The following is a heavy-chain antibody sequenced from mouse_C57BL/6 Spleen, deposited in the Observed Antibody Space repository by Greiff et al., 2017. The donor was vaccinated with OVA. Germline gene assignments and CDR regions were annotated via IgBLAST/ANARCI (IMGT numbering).Heavy chain of an antibody. J-gene: IGHJ1*03. CDR2: IYPSDSET. V-gene: IGHV1-61*01. CDR3: AREGGSSPFRYFDV. CDR1: GYTFTSYW. Sequence: QSCKASGYTFTSYWMDWVKQRPGQGLEWIGNIYPSDSETHYNQKFKDKATLTVDKSSSTAYMQLSSLTSEDSAVYYCAREGGSSPFRYFDVWGTGTTVTVSS. D-gene: IGHD1-1*01.